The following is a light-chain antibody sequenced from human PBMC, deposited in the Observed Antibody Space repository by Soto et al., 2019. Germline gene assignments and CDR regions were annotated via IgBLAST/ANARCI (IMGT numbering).Light chain of an antibody. CDR3: CSYAGTNTLL. J-gene: IGLJ2*01. V-gene: IGLV2-23*01. CDR1: SSDVGSYDL. CDR2: EVY. Sequence: QSVLTQPASVSGSPGQSITISCTGTSSDVGSYDLVSWYQQHPGRAPKLIIYEVYKRPSGVSNRFSGSKSGNTASLTISGLLAEDEADYSCCSYAGTNTLLFGGGTKVTVL.